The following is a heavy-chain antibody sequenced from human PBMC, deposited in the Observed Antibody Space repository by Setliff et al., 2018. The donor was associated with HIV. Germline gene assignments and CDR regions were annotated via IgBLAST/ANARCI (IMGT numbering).Heavy chain of an antibody. CDR2: IYYSGTT. V-gene: IGHV4-39*01. D-gene: IGHD3-22*01. CDR3: ARRRADYDSSGHYREDFDY. J-gene: IGHJ4*02. CDR1: GDSISSSSCY. Sequence: SETLSLTCTVSGDSISSSSCYWAWIRQPPGKGLEWIGNIYYSGTTFYNPSLKSRVTVSVDTSKNQFSLRLNSVTAADTAVYYCARRRADYDSSGHYREDFDYWGQGTLVTVPQ.